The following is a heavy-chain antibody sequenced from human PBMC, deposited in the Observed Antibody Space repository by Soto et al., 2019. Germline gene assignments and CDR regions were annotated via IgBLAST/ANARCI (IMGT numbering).Heavy chain of an antibody. J-gene: IGHJ4*02. V-gene: IGHV3-30-3*01. Sequence: QVQVVESGGGVVQPGRSLRLSCAASGFTLSTYAMHWVRQAPGKGLEWLAVISYDGSRTHYAGSMEGRFTISRDTSKSTRYLQMNSLRPEDTAVYFCGRDQNSGYYRTADYWGQGTLVTVSS. D-gene: IGHD3-22*01. CDR1: GFTLSTYA. CDR2: ISYDGSRT. CDR3: GRDQNSGYYRTADY.